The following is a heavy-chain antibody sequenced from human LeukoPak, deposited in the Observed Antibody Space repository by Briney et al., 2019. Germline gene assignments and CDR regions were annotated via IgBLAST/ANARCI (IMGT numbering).Heavy chain of an antibody. CDR3: ARGGGRDFDY. D-gene: IGHD2-15*01. CDR1: GGSFSGYY. J-gene: IGHJ4*02. Sequence: SETLSLSCAVYGGSFSGYYWSWIRQPPGKGLEWIGEINHSGSTNYNPSLKSRVTISVDTSKNQFSLKVSSVTAADTAVYYCARGGGRDFDYWGQGTPVTVSS. CDR2: INHSGST. V-gene: IGHV4-34*01.